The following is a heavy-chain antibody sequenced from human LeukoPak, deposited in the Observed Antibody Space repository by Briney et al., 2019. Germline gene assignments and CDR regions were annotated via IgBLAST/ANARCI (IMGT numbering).Heavy chain of an antibody. CDR1: GGTFSSYA. Sequence: GASVKVSCKASGGTFSSYAISWVRQAPGQGLEWMGGIIPIFGTANYAQKFQGRVTITADESTSTAYMELSSLRSEDTAVYYCASDPRDYYDSSGYKSFGWGQGTLVTVSS. D-gene: IGHD3-22*01. CDR2: IIPIFGTA. CDR3: ASDPRDYYDSSGYKSFG. V-gene: IGHV1-69*13. J-gene: IGHJ4*02.